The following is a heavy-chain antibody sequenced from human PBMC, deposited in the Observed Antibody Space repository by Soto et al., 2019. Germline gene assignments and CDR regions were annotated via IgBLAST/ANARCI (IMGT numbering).Heavy chain of an antibody. V-gene: IGHV4-34*01. Sequence: SETLSLTCAVYGGSFSGYYWSWIRQPPGKGLEWIGEINHSGSTNYNPSLKSRVTISVDTSKNQFSLKLSSVTAADTAVYYCARGGLYYDILTGPPDRNWFDPWGQGTLVTVS. CDR1: GGSFSGYY. CDR2: INHSGST. D-gene: IGHD3-9*01. J-gene: IGHJ5*02. CDR3: ARGGLYYDILTGPPDRNWFDP.